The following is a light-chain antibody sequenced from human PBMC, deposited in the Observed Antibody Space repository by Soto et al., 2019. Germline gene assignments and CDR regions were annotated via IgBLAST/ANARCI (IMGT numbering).Light chain of an antibody. CDR2: GDS. J-gene: IGLJ1*01. V-gene: IGLV1-40*01. Sequence: QPVLTQPPSVSGAPGQRVTISCTGSSSNIGTNYDVHWYQQLPGTAPKLLIYGDSNRPSGVPDRFSGSKSGTSASLAITGLQAEDEADYYCQSYDSSLGGLYVFGTGTKLTVL. CDR3: QSYDSSLGGLYV. CDR1: SSNIGTNYD.